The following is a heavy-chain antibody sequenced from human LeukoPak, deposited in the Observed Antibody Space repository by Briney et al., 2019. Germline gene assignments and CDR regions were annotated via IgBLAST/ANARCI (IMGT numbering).Heavy chain of an antibody. CDR2: ISGSGGST. V-gene: IGHV3-23*01. J-gene: IGHJ6*02. D-gene: IGHD1-1*01. CDR3: AKDDDYYYYYGMDV. CDR1: GFTFSSYA. Sequence: PGGSLRLSCAASGFTFSSYAMSWVRQAPGKGLEWVSAISGSGGSTYYADSVEGRSTISRDNSKNTLYLQMNSLRAEDTAVYYCAKDDDYYYYYGMDVWGQGTTVTVSS.